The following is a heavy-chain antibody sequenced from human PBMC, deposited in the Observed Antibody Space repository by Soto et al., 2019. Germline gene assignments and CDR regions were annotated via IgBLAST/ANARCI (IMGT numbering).Heavy chain of an antibody. CDR3: AREIRLPRSS. CDR2: ISYDGSNK. V-gene: IGHV3-30-3*01. Sequence: GASLRLSCAASGFTFSSYAMHWVRQAPGKGLEWVAVISYDGSNKYYADSVKGRFTISRDNSKNTLYLQMNSLRAEDTAVYYCAREIRLPRSSWGQGTLVTVSS. CDR1: GFTFSSYA. J-gene: IGHJ5*02.